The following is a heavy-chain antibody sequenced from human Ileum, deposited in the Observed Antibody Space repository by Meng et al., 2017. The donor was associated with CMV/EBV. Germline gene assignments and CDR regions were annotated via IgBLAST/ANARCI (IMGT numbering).Heavy chain of an antibody. V-gene: IGHV4-34*01. CDR2: INHSGST. CDR3: ARAQTNWIPLSIAARGEFDP. Sequence: QVQLPQWGAGLVKPSETLSLTCVVHGGSFGDYYWSWIRQPPGKGLEWIGEINHSGSTNYNPSLKSRLIISVDTSKNQFSLRLSSVTAADTAVYYCARAQTNWIPLSIAARGEFDPWGQGILVTVSS. CDR1: GGSFGDYY. D-gene: IGHD6-6*01. J-gene: IGHJ5*02.